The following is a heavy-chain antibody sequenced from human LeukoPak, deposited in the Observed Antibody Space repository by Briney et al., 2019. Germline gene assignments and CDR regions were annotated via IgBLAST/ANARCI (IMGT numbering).Heavy chain of an antibody. J-gene: IGHJ4*02. V-gene: IGHV4-4*07. CDR2: IYHSGST. CDR1: GGSISSYY. Sequence: SETLSLTCTVSGGSISSYYWSWIRQPAGKGLEWIGSIYHSGSTYYNPSLKSRVTISVDTSKNQFSLKLSSVTAADTAVYYCARDNWDSSGWYSDYWGQGTLVTVSS. CDR3: ARDNWDSSGWYSDY. D-gene: IGHD6-19*01.